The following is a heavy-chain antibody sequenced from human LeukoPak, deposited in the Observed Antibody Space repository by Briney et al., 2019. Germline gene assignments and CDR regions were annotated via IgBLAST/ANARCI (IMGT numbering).Heavy chain of an antibody. CDR1: GFTFDDYA. D-gene: IGHD5-12*01. V-gene: IGHV3-43*02. Sequence: GGSLRLSCAASGFTFDDYAMHWVRQAPGKGLEWVSLISGDGGSTYYADSVKGRFTISRDNSKNTLYLQMNSLRAEDTAVYYCAKDLHSGYGLFDYWGQGTLVTVSS. CDR2: ISGDGGST. J-gene: IGHJ4*02. CDR3: AKDLHSGYGLFDY.